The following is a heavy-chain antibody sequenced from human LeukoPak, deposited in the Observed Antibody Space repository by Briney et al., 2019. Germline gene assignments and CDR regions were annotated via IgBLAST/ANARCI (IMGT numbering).Heavy chain of an antibody. CDR1: GLTFSSYN. V-gene: IGHV3-21*01. D-gene: IGHD3-10*01. Sequence: GGSLRLSCAASGLTFSSYNMNWVRQAPGKGLEWVSSVSSSSSYIYYADSVKGRFTISRDNAKNSLYLQMNSLRAEDTAVYYCARDRPVYGSGSYYSYYYYYYMDVWGKGTTVTISS. J-gene: IGHJ6*03. CDR2: VSSSSSYI. CDR3: ARDRPVYGSGSYYSYYYYYYMDV.